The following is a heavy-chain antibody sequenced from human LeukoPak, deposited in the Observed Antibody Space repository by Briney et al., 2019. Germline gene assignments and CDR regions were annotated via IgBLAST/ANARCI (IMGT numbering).Heavy chain of an antibody. Sequence: SGGSLRLSCAASGFTFSSYAMSWVRQAPGKGLEWVSAISGSGGSTYYADSVKGRFTISRDNSKNTLYLQMNSLRAEDTAVYYCARRYYYDSSGYSYYFDYWGQGTLVTVSS. J-gene: IGHJ4*02. V-gene: IGHV3-23*01. D-gene: IGHD3-22*01. CDR3: ARRYYYDSSGYSYYFDY. CDR2: ISGSGGST. CDR1: GFTFSSYA.